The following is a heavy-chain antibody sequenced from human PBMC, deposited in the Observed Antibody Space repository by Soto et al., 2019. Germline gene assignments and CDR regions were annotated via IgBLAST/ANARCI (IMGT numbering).Heavy chain of an antibody. D-gene: IGHD6-19*01. J-gene: IGHJ6*02. V-gene: IGHV4-31*03. CDR3: AREVGAVAGTLYYHYYGMDV. CDR1: GGSISSGGYY. Sequence: PSETLSLTCTVSGGSISSGGYYWSWIRQHPGKGLEWIGYIYYSGSTYYNPSLKSRVTISVDTSKNQFSLKLSSVTAADTAVYYCAREVGAVAGTLYYHYYGMDVWGQGTTVTVSS. CDR2: IYYSGST.